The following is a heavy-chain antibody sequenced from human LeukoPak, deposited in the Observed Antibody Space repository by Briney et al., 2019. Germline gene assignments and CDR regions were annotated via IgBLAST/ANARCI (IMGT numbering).Heavy chain of an antibody. Sequence: LSLTRAVSGGSISSSNWWSRVRQPPGKGLEWISYISSSGSTTYYRDSVKGRFTISRDNAKNSLYLQMNSLRAEDTALYYCARGTTVVSFFDIWGQGTMVAVSS. D-gene: IGHD4-23*01. V-gene: IGHV3-48*03. CDR3: ARGTTVVSFFDI. CDR2: ISSSGSTT. CDR1: GGSISSSN. J-gene: IGHJ4*02.